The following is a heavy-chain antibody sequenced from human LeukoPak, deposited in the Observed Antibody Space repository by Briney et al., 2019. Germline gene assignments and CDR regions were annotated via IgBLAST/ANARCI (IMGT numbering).Heavy chain of an antibody. D-gene: IGHD6-19*01. V-gene: IGHV4-34*01. CDR1: GFTVSSNC. J-gene: IGHJ4*02. CDR2: INHSGST. CDR3: ARGIWRIAVAGLL. Sequence: GSLRLSCAASGFTVSSNCMSWVRQAPGKGLEWIGEINHSGSTNYNPSLKSRVTISVDTSKNQFSLKLSSVTAADTAVYYCARGIWRIAVAGLLWGQGTLVTVSS.